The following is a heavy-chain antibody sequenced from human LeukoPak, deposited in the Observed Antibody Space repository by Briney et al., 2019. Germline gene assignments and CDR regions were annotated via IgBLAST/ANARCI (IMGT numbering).Heavy chain of an antibody. CDR1: GGSISNYY. CDR2: IYNSGRT. J-gene: IGHJ4*02. D-gene: IGHD1-26*01. CDR3: ARQLDRSPWVDY. V-gene: IGHV4-59*08. Sequence: PSETLSLTCTVSGGSISNYYWSWIRQPPGKGLEWIGYIYNSGRTNYNPSLKSRVTISVDTSKNQFSLRLRSVTGADTAMYYCARQLDRSPWVDYWGQGTLVTVSS.